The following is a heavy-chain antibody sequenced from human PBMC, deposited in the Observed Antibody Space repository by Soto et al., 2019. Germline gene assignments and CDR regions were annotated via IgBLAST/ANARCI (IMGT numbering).Heavy chain of an antibody. D-gene: IGHD6-19*01. CDR1: GYSFTSYW. CDR2: IYPGDSDT. Sequence: GEALKISCKGSGYSFTSYWIGWVRQMPGKGLEWMGIIYPGDSDTRYSPSFQGQVTISADKSISTAYLQWSSLKASDTAMYYCARLPHSSGWIYYYYGMDVWGQGTTVTVSS. V-gene: IGHV5-51*01. CDR3: ARLPHSSGWIYYYYGMDV. J-gene: IGHJ6*02.